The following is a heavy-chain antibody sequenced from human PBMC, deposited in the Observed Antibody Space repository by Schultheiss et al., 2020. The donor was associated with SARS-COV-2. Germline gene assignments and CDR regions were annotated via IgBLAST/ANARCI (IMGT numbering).Heavy chain of an antibody. CDR3: ARHLNYYGSGRVGNWFDP. V-gene: IGHV4-34*01. J-gene: IGHJ5*02. D-gene: IGHD3-10*01. CDR1: GGSFSGYY. CDR2: INHSGST. Sequence: SETLSLTCAVYGGSFSGYYWSWIRQPPGKGLEWIGEINHSGSTNYNPSLKSRVTISVDTSKNQFSLKLSSVTAADTAVYYCARHLNYYGSGRVGNWFDPWGQGTLVTVSS.